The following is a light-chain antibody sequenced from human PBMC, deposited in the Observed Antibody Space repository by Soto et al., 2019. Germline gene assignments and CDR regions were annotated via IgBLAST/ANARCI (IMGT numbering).Light chain of an antibody. Sequence: QSVLTQLPSVSGAPGQRVTISCTGSSSNIGAGYDVHWYQQLPGTAPKLLIYGNSNRPSGVPDRSSGSKSGTSASLAITGLQAEDDADYYCQSYDNSLSGYVFGTGTKLTVL. CDR3: QSYDNSLSGYV. V-gene: IGLV1-40*01. J-gene: IGLJ1*01. CDR2: GNS. CDR1: SSNIGAGYD.